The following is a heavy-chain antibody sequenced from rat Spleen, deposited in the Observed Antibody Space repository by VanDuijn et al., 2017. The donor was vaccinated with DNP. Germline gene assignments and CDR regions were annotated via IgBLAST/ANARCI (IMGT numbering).Heavy chain of an antibody. D-gene: IGHD1-7*01. Sequence: EVQLVESGGDLVQPGRSLKLSCAASGFTFSNYGMAWVRQAPTKGLEWVASISIGGVNTYYRDSVKGRFSISRDNAKNTQYLQMDSLRSEDTATYYCARHPQTTGIPDYWGQGVMVTVSS. CDR3: ARHPQTTGIPDY. V-gene: IGHV5S13*01. CDR1: GFTFSNYG. J-gene: IGHJ2*01. CDR2: ISIGGVNT.